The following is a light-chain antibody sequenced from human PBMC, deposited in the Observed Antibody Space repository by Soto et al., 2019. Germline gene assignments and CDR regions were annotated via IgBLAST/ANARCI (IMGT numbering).Light chain of an antibody. Sequence: DIQMIQSPSSLSASVGDRVTITCRASQSIRTYLNWYQQRPGKAPKLLIFSASSLQSGVPPRFSGSGSGTDFTLTISSLQPEDSATYYCQQGYSTLPYTFGQGTKLEI. CDR3: QQGYSTLPYT. CDR1: QSIRTY. J-gene: IGKJ2*01. V-gene: IGKV1-39*01. CDR2: SAS.